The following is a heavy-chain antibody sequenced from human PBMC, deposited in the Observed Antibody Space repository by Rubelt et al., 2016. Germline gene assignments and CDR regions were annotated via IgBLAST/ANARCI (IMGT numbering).Heavy chain of an antibody. CDR2: INHSGST. D-gene: IGHD3-22*01. CDR1: GGSFSGYY. V-gene: IGHV4-34*01. Sequence: QVQLQQWGAGLLKPSETLSLTCAVYGGSFSGYYWSWIRQPPGKGLEWIGEINHSGSTNYNPSLKSRVTISLDTSKNQLSRKGSSGTAADTAVYYCEMHGEYCYDSSGKEGYFQHWGQGTLVTVSS. J-gene: IGHJ1*01. CDR3: EMHGEYCYDSSGKEGYFQH.